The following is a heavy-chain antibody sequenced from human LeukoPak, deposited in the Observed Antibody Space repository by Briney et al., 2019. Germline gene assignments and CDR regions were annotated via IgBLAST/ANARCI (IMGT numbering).Heavy chain of an antibody. J-gene: IGHJ4*02. Sequence: GTSLRLSCEASGFAFGSYAMHWVRQAPGRGLEWVAVISHDGDNTNSGESVRGRFTLSRDNLKNTLYLQMNSLRAEDTAVYYCAKDPSLRVTADYWGQGTLVTVSS. CDR2: ISHDGDNT. D-gene: IGHD2-21*02. CDR1: GFAFGSYA. V-gene: IGHV3-30-3*01. CDR3: AKDPSLRVTADY.